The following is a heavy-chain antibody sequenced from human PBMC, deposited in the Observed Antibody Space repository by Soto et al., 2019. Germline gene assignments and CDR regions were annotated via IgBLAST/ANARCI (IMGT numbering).Heavy chain of an antibody. CDR3: AREDSSGWHYGMDV. Sequence: PSETLSLTCTVSGGSISSYYWSWVRQPPGKGLEWIGYIYYSGSTNYNPSLKSRVTISVDTSKNQFSLKLSSVTAADTAVYYCAREDSSGWHYGMDVWGQGTTVTVSS. V-gene: IGHV4-59*01. J-gene: IGHJ6*02. D-gene: IGHD6-19*01. CDR1: GGSISSYY. CDR2: IYYSGST.